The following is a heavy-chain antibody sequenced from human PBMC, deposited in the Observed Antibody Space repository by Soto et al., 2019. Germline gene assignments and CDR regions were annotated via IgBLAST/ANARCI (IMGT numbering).Heavy chain of an antibody. Sequence: XGSLRLSCATSGFTFSNYWIHWVRQAPGEGLVWVSRINPDATTINYADSVKGRFTVSRDNAKNTLYLQMNSLRAEDTAVYYCATAGSYRFDHWGQGPLVTVSS. CDR1: GFTFSNYW. D-gene: IGHD3-10*01. CDR2: INPDATTI. CDR3: ATAGSYRFDH. J-gene: IGHJ4*02. V-gene: IGHV3-74*01.